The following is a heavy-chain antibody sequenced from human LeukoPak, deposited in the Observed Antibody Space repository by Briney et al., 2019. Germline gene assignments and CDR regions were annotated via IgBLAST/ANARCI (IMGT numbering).Heavy chain of an antibody. D-gene: IGHD3-10*01. Sequence: AGSLRLSCAASGFTFSRYEMNWVRQGPGKELEWVSYISRSGDTIYFADSVKGRFTISRDNAKNSLDLQMSSLRAEDTAVYYCARDYASDYWGQGTLVTVSS. CDR2: ISRSGDTI. J-gene: IGHJ4*02. CDR3: ARDYASDY. CDR1: GFTFSRYE. V-gene: IGHV3-48*03.